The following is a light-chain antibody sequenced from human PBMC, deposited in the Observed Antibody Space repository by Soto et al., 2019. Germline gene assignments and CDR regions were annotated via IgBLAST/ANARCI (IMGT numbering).Light chain of an antibody. CDR3: SSHTISSALQV. Sequence: QSVLTQPASVSGSPGESITISCTGTISXXXVYXYVXWYQQHPGKSPKLMIYAASNRPSGVSNRFSGYKSGNTASLTSSGLQADDEADYYCSSHTISSALQVFGTGTKVTVL. CDR2: AAS. J-gene: IGLJ1*01. V-gene: IGLV2-14*01. CDR1: ISXXXVYXY.